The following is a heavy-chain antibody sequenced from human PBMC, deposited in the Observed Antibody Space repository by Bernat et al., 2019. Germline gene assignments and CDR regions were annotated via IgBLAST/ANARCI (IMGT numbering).Heavy chain of an antibody. CDR2: INHSGST. CDR1: GGSFSGYY. Sequence: QVQLQQWGAGLLKPSETLSLTCAVYGGSFSGYYWSWIRQPPGKGLEWIGEINHSGSTNYNPSLKSRVTISVDSSKNQCSLKLSSVPAADTAMYYCARLGHRGDYVWGSYRYTGTDYWGQGTLVTVSS. V-gene: IGHV4-34*01. CDR3: ARLGHRGDYVWGSYRYTGTDY. J-gene: IGHJ4*02. D-gene: IGHD3-16*02.